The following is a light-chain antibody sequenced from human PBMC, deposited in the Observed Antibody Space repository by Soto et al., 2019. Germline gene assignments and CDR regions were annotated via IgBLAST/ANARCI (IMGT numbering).Light chain of an antibody. Sequence: VLTQPASVSGSPGQSITISCSGTSSDDGGYNYVSWYQQHPGKAPKLMIYDVSNRPSGVSDRFSGSKSGNTASLTISGLLAVDEDDYYSSPNTSSTTHVFRTGTKVTV. CDR2: DVS. CDR3: SPNTSSTTHV. V-gene: IGLV2-14*03. CDR1: SSDDGGYNY. J-gene: IGLJ1*01.